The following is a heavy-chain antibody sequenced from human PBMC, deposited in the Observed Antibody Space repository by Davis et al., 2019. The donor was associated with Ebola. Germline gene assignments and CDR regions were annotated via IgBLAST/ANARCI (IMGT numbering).Heavy chain of an antibody. Sequence: MPSETLSLTCTVSGGSISNYYWSWIRQPPGKGLEWIGYIYYSGSTYYNPSLKSRVTISVDTSKNEFSLKVSSVTAADTAVYYCVRDHTVTTTDYGMDVLGEGTTVIVSS. D-gene: IGHD4-11*01. CDR3: VRDHTVTTTDYGMDV. V-gene: IGHV4-59*01. CDR2: IYYSGST. J-gene: IGHJ6*04. CDR1: GGSISNYY.